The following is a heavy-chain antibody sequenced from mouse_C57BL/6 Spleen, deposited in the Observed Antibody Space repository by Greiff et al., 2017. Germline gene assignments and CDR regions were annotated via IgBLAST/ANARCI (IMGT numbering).Heavy chain of an antibody. CDR3: ARNWDGFAY. V-gene: IGHV1-42*01. CDR2: INPSTGGT. J-gene: IGHJ3*01. D-gene: IGHD4-1*01. Sequence: VQLQQSGPELVKPGASVKISCKASGYSFTGYYMNWVKQSPEKSLEWIGEINPSTGGTTYNQKFKAKATLTVDKSSSTAYMQLKSLTSADSAVYYCARNWDGFAYWGEGTRVTDS. CDR1: GYSFTGYY.